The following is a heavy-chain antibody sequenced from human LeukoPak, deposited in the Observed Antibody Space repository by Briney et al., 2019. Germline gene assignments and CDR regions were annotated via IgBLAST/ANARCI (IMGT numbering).Heavy chain of an antibody. CDR3: ARDQSNSYPDV. V-gene: IGHV3-53*01. D-gene: IGHD6-6*01. CDR1: GLTLSKDY. Sequence: GGCVCLLCAASGLTLSKDYMRWVGQAPGKGLEWVSVIYSGGITYYADSVKGRFTISRDNSKNTLYLQMNSLRAEDTAVYYCARDQSNSYPDVWGQGTTVTVAS. J-gene: IGHJ6*02. CDR2: IYSGGIT.